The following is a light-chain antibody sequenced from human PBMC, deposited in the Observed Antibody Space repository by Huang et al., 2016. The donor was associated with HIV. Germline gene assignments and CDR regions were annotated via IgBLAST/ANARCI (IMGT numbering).Light chain of an antibody. CDR2: WAS. V-gene: IGKV4-1*01. J-gene: IGKJ1*01. Sequence: DIVMTQSPDSLAASLGERATINCKSSQSVLYNSNNKNYLAWYQQKPGQPPKLLIYWASTRESGVPDRFSGSGSGTDFTLTISSLQAEDVSVYYCQQYYSSPWTFGQGTKVEIK. CDR3: QQYYSSPWT. CDR1: QSVLYNSNNKNY.